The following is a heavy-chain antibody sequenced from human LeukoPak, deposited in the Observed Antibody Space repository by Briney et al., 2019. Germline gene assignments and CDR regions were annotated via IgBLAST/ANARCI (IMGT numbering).Heavy chain of an antibody. CDR1: GGSFSGYY. Sequence: PSETLSLTCAVYGGSFSGYYWSWIRQPPGKGLEWIGEINHSGSTNYNPSLKSRVTISVDTSKNQFSLKLSSVTAADTAVYYCARVTIYYGMDVRGQGTTVTVSS. CDR2: INHSGST. V-gene: IGHV4-34*01. J-gene: IGHJ6*02. D-gene: IGHD2-2*01. CDR3: ARVTIYYGMDV.